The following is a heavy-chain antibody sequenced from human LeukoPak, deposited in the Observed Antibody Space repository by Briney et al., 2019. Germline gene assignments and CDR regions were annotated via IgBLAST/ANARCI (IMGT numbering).Heavy chain of an antibody. V-gene: IGHV1-46*01. J-gene: IGHJ6*02. Sequence: ASVKVSCKASGYSFINYYVHWVRQAPGQGPGWMGIINPTGGTTTYAQKFQGRVTMTRDTSTSTLYMELSSLRSEDTAVYYCARETPQGIDVWGQGTTVTVSS. CDR3: ARETPQGIDV. CDR2: INPTGGTT. CDR1: GYSFINYY.